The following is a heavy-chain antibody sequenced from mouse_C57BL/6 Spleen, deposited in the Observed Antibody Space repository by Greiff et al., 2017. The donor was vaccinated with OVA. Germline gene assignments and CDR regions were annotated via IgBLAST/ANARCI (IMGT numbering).Heavy chain of an antibody. CDR3: ARSGGTAWFAY. CDR1: GYAFTNYL. V-gene: IGHV1-54*01. Sequence: QVQLQQSGAELVRPGTSVKVSCKASGYAFTNYLIEWVKQRPGQGLEWFGVINPGSGGTTYNEKFKGKATLTADKSSSTAYMQLSSLTSEDSAVYVCARSGGTAWFAYWGQGTLVTVSA. CDR2: INPGSGGT. J-gene: IGHJ3*01. D-gene: IGHD4-1*01.